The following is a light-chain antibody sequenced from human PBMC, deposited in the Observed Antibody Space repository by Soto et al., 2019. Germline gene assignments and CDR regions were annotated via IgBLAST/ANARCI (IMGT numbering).Light chain of an antibody. J-gene: IGKJ5*01. Sequence: DIVLTPSPDSLPVSRGESSTINCKSSQIVLSNNNHYLAWFQQKPGQPPKLLIYWASTRGSGVPDRFSGSGSGTDFTLTINNLQAEDVAVYYCQQYHSDPITFGQGTRLEI. CDR3: QQYHSDPIT. CDR1: QIVLSNNNHY. V-gene: IGKV4-1*01. CDR2: WAS.